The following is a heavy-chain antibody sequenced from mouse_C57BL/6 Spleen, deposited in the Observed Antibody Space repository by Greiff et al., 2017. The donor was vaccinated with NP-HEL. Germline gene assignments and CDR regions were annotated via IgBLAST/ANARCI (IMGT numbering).Heavy chain of an antibody. D-gene: IGHD1-1*01. Sequence: QVQLKQPGAELVKPGASVKLSCKASGYTFTSYWMHWVKQRPGQGLEWIGMIHPNSGSTNYNEKFKSKATLTVDKSSSTAYMQLSSLTSEDSAVYYCARDTTVVGDFDYWGQGTTLTVSS. J-gene: IGHJ2*01. CDR1: GYTFTSYW. CDR3: ARDTTVVGDFDY. V-gene: IGHV1-64*01. CDR2: IHPNSGST.